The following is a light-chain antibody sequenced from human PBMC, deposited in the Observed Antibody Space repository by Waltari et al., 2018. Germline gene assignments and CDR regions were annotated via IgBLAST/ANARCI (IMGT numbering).Light chain of an antibody. CDR1: QGIGNY. CDR3: LQHNSYPLT. V-gene: IGKV1-17*01. CDR2: AAT. J-gene: IGKJ4*01. Sequence: DIQMTQSPSSLSASVGDTVTITCRASQGIGNYLNWFQQKPGKAPKLLIYAATTLQSGVPSRSSGSGSGTEFTLTINSLQPEDFATYYCLQHNSYPLTFGGGTKVEIK.